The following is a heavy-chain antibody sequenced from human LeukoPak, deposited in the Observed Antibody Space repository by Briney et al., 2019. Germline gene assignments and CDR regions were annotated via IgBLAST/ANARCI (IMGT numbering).Heavy chain of an antibody. D-gene: IGHD7-27*01. CDR2: IYYSGST. Sequence: SETLSLTCTVSGGSISSSSYYWGWIRQPPEKGLEWIGSIYYSGSTYYNPSLKSRVTISVDTPKNQFSLKLSSVTAADTAVYYCARVPGDRYFVRWGRGTLVTVSS. V-gene: IGHV4-39*07. CDR3: ARVPGDRYFVR. J-gene: IGHJ2*01. CDR1: GGSISSSSYY.